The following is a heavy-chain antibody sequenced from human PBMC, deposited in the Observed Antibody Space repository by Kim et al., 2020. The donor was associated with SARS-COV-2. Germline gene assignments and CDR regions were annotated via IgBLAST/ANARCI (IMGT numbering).Heavy chain of an antibody. CDR3: ATAAVAGTLSWFDP. D-gene: IGHD6-19*01. V-gene: IGHV1-24*01. Sequence: APKFQGRVTMTEDTSTATAYMELSSLRSEDTAVYYCATAAVAGTLSWFDPWGQGTLVTVSS. J-gene: IGHJ5*02.